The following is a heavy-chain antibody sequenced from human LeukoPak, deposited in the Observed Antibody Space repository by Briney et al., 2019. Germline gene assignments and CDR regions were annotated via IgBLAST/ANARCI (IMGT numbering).Heavy chain of an antibody. V-gene: IGHV3-23*01. CDR1: GFTFSSYV. Sequence: TGGSLRLSCAASGFTFSSYVMSWVRQAPGKGLEWVSAISGSGGSTYYADSVKGRFTISRDNSKNTLYLQMNSLRAEDTAVYYCAKDLGAQEYSSGCYWGQGTLVTVSS. CDR3: AKDLGAQEYSSGCY. J-gene: IGHJ4*02. CDR2: ISGSGGST. D-gene: IGHD6-19*01.